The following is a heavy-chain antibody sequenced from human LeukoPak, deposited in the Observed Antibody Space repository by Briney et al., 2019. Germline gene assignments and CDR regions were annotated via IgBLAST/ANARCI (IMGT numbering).Heavy chain of an antibody. Sequence: PGGSLRLSCAASGFTFSTYSMNWVRRAPGKGLEWVSSISSSSSYIYYADSVKGRFTISRDNAKNSLYLQMNSLRAEDTAVYYCARTMETAMVHWGQGTLVTVSS. CDR1: GFTFSTYS. V-gene: IGHV3-21*01. CDR2: ISSSSSYI. CDR3: ARTMETAMVH. D-gene: IGHD5-18*01. J-gene: IGHJ4*02.